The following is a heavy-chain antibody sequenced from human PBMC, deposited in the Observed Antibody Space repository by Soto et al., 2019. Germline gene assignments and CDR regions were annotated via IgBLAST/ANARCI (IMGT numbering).Heavy chain of an antibody. CDR3: ARDRSAVAGDYYYYYGMDV. CDR1: GFTFSIYA. V-gene: IGHV3-30*04. Sequence: VGSLRLSCAASGFTFSIYAMHWVRQAPGKGLEWVAVTSFDGRYQYYADSVKGRFTISRDNSKNTLYLQVNSLRAEDTAVYYCARDRSAVAGDYYYYYGMDVWGQGTTVTVSS. CDR2: TSFDGRYQ. J-gene: IGHJ6*02. D-gene: IGHD6-19*01.